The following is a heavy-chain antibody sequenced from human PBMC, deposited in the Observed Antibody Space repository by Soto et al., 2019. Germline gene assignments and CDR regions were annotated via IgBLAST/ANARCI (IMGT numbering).Heavy chain of an antibody. Sequence: QVQLQQWGAGLLKPSETLSLTCAVYGGSFSGYYWSWIRQPPGKGLEWIGEINHSGSTNYNPSLKSRVTISVDTSKNQFSLKLSSVTAADTAVYYCASRVRFLEWLLSPVDDYYYMDVWGKRNKVTVSS. D-gene: IGHD3-3*01. CDR2: INHSGST. CDR3: ASRVRFLEWLLSPVDDYYYMDV. V-gene: IGHV4-34*01. CDR1: GGSFSGYY. J-gene: IGHJ6*03.